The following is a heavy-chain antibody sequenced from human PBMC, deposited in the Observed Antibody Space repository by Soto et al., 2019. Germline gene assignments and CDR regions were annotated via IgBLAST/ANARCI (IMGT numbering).Heavy chain of an antibody. J-gene: IGHJ3*02. CDR3: ARGAVVVVAATPHAFDI. CDR1: GFTFSSYG. D-gene: IGHD2-15*01. CDR2: IWYDGSNK. Sequence: PGGSLRLSCAASGFTFSSYGMHWVRQAPGKGLEWVAVIWYDGSNKYYADSVKGRFTISRDNSKNTLYLQMNSLRAEDTAVYYCARGAVVVVAATPHAFDIWGQGTMVTVSS. V-gene: IGHV3-33*01.